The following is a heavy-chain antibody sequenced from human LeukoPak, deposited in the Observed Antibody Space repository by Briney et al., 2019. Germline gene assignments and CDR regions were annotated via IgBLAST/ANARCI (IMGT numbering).Heavy chain of an antibody. Sequence: AAVKVSCKASGFTFTSYDITWVRQATGQGLEWMGWMTPKSGNTGYAQKFQGGVTMTRNTSTSTAYMEPSSLRSDDTPGYYCASVYYGSWMDVWGQGTTVTVSS. V-gene: IGHV1-8*01. CDR2: MTPKSGNT. CDR1: GFTFTSYD. CDR3: ASVYYGSWMDV. J-gene: IGHJ6*02. D-gene: IGHD3-10*01.